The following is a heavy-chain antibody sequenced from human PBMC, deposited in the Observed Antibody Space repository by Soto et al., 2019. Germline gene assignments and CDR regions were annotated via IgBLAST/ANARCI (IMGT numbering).Heavy chain of an antibody. CDR3: ARDLSSKYSSSWYGARGGFDY. J-gene: IGHJ4*02. Sequence: QVQLQQWGAGLLKPSETLSLTCAVYGGSFSGYYWSWIRQPPGKGLEWIGEINHSGSTNYNPSLKSRVTISVDTSKNQFSLKLSSVTAADTAVYYCARDLSSKYSSSWYGARGGFDYGGQGTLVTVSS. V-gene: IGHV4-34*01. CDR1: GGSFSGYY. CDR2: INHSGST. D-gene: IGHD6-13*01.